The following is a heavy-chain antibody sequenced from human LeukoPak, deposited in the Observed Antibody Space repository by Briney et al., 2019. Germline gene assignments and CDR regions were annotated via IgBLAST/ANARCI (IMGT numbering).Heavy chain of an antibody. CDR3: ATAGKLYYYDSSGYYY. J-gene: IGHJ4*02. V-gene: IGHV1-69*13. CDR1: GGTFSSYA. Sequence: SVKVSCKASGGTFSSYAISWVRQAPGQGLEWMGGIIPIFGTANYAQKFQGRVTITADESTSTAYMELSSLRSEDTAVYYCATAGKLYYYDSSGYYYWGQGTLVTVSS. D-gene: IGHD3-22*01. CDR2: IIPIFGTA.